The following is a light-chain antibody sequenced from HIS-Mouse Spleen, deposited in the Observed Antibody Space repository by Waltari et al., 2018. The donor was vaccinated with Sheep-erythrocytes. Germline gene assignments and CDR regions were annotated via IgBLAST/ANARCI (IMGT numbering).Light chain of an antibody. CDR3: CSYAGSYNHV. J-gene: IGLJ1*01. CDR1: SRDVGGYNY. Sequence: QSALTQPRSVSGSPGQSVPISCTGTSRDVGGYNYVPWYQQHPGKAPKLMIYDVSKRPSGVPDRFSGSKSGNTASLTISGLQAEDEADYYCCSYAGSYNHVFATGTKVTVL. V-gene: IGLV2-11*01. CDR2: DVS.